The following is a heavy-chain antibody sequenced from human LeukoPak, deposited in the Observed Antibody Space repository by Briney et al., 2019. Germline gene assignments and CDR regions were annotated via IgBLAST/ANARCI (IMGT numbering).Heavy chain of an antibody. J-gene: IGHJ4*02. CDR3: ARGPHSSSWNF. V-gene: IGHV3-23*01. Sequence: PGGSLRLSCAASGFTFSGYAMTWVRQAPGKGLEWVSSFSFNGESTYYADSAKGRFTISRDNSKNSLYLQMNSLRAEDTAVYYCARGPHSSSWNFWGQGTLVTVSS. CDR1: GFTFSGYA. D-gene: IGHD6-13*01. CDR2: FSFNGEST.